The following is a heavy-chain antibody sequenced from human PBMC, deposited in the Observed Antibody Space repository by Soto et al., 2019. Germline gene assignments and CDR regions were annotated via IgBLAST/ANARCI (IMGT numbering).Heavy chain of an antibody. CDR3: ARERGWYYFDY. Sequence: QVQLVESGGGVVQPGRSLRLSCAASGFTFGSYAMHWVRQAPGKGLEWVAVISYDGSNKYYADSVKGRFTISRDNSKNTLYLQMNGLRAEDTAVYYCARERGWYYFDYWGQGTLVTVSS. CDR2: ISYDGSNK. D-gene: IGHD6-19*01. CDR1: GFTFGSYA. V-gene: IGHV3-30-3*01. J-gene: IGHJ4*02.